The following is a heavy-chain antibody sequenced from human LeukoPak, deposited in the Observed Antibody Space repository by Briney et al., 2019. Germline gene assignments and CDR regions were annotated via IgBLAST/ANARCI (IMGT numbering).Heavy chain of an antibody. Sequence: EXLSLTCTVSGGAITNYFWSWLRQPPGKGLEGIGYIYFTAGRFYYNPALKSRVSMSLNTSRSQFSLHLTSVTAPDTPVYYLARELVVGIHYYNMHFWPRGTPVTVSS. D-gene: IGHD3-10*01. CDR2: IYFTAGRF. CDR1: GGAITNYF. V-gene: IGHV4-59*01. J-gene: IGHJ6*03. CDR3: ARELVVGIHYYNMHF.